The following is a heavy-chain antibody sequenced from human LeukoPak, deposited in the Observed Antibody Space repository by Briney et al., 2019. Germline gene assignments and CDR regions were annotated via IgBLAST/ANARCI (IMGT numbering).Heavy chain of an antibody. CDR2: ISYDGSNK. Sequence: GRSLRLSCAASGFTFSSYAMHWVRQAPGKGLEWVAVISYDGSNKYYADSVKGRFTISRDNSKNTLYLQMNSLRAEDTAVYYCARDHIYNGDYYYYGMDVWGQGTTVTVSS. CDR1: GFTFSSYA. CDR3: ARDHIYNGDYYYYGMDV. J-gene: IGHJ6*02. D-gene: IGHD1-1*01. V-gene: IGHV3-30-3*01.